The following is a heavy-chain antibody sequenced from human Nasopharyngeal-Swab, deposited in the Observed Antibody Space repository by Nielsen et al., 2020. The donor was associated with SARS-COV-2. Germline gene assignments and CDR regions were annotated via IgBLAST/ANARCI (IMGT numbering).Heavy chain of an antibody. D-gene: IGHD1-26*01. CDR3: ARDRERTFDY. Sequence: GESLKISCAASGFTFSSYWMSWVRQAPGKGLEWVANIKQDGSEKYHVDSVKGRFTISRDDAKNSLYLQMNSLRAEDTAVYYCARDRERTFDYWGQGTLVTVSS. J-gene: IGHJ4*02. CDR1: GFTFSSYW. V-gene: IGHV3-7*01. CDR2: IKQDGSEK.